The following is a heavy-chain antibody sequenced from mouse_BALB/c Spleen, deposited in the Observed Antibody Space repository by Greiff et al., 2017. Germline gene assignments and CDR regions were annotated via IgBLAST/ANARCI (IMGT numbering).Heavy chain of an antibody. CDR3: ARHDGYSYWYFDV. D-gene: IGHD2-3*01. CDR1: GFTFSSFG. V-gene: IGHV5-17*02. J-gene: IGHJ1*01. CDR2: ISSGSSTI. Sequence: EVQGVESGGGLVQPGGSRKLSCAASGFTFSSFGMHWVRQAPEKGLEWVAYISSGSSTIYYADTVKGRFTISRDNPKNTLFLQMTSLRSEDTAMYYCARHDGYSYWYFDVWGAGTTVTVSS.